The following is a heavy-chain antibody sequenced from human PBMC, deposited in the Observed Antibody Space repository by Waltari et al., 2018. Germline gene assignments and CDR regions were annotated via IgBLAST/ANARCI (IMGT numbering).Heavy chain of an antibody. D-gene: IGHD6-13*01. CDR3: AAGGVAAAFRASDY. Sequence: QMQLVQSGPEVKKPGTSVKVSCKASGFTFTSSAVQWVRQARGQRLEWIGWIVVGSGNTNYAQKFQERVTITRDMSTSTAYMELSSLRSEDTAVYYCAAGGVAAAFRASDYWGQGTLVTVSS. CDR1: GFTFTSSA. CDR2: IVVGSGNT. J-gene: IGHJ4*02. V-gene: IGHV1-58*01.